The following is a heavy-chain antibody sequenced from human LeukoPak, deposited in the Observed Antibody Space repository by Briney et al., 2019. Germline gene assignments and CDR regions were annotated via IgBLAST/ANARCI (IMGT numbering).Heavy chain of an antibody. D-gene: IGHD3-3*01. CDR2: INHSGST. Sequence: SETLSLTCAVYGGSFSGYYWSWIRQPPGKGLEWIGEINHSGSTNYNPSLKSRVTISVDTSKNQFSQKLSSVTAADTAVYYCARGMTIWLRWYFDLWGRGTLVTVSS. J-gene: IGHJ2*01. CDR3: ARGMTIWLRWYFDL. V-gene: IGHV4-34*01. CDR1: GGSFSGYY.